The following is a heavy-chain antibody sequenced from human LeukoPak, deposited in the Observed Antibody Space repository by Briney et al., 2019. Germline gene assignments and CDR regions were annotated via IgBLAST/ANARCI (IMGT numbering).Heavy chain of an antibody. CDR3: ARGTGYSRSWPPH. Sequence: ASVKVSCKASGYTFTGYYLHWVRQAPGQGLEWMGWINTNTGNPTYAQGFTGRFVFSLDTSVSTAYLQISSLKAEDTAVYYCARGTGYSRSWPPHWGQGTLVTVSS. D-gene: IGHD6-13*01. CDR1: GYTFTGYY. J-gene: IGHJ4*02. V-gene: IGHV7-4-1*02. CDR2: INTNTGNP.